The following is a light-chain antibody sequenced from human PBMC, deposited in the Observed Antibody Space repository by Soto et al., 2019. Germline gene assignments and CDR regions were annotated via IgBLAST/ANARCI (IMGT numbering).Light chain of an antibody. CDR2: GAF. Sequence: QMTQSPSTVSASVVDRVTIIFRASQSISTQLAWYQQKPGKAPKLLISGAFSLESGVPSRFSGSGSGTEFALTISSLQPDDFATYYCQHYNSYSEAFGQGTKVDIK. J-gene: IGKJ1*01. CDR1: QSISTQ. V-gene: IGKV1-5*02. CDR3: QHYNSYSEA.